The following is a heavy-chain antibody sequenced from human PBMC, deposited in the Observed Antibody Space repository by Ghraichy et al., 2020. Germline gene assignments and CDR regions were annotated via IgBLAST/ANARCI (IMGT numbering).Heavy chain of an antibody. V-gene: IGHV4-34*01. D-gene: IGHD2-2*02. Sequence: ESLNISCAVYGGSFSGYYWSWIRQPPGKGLEWIGEINHSGSTNYNPSLKSRVTISVDTSKNQFSLKLSSVTAADTAVYYCARGRKGDCSSTSCYTTKGWYSSSWPFDYWGQGTLVTVSS. CDR2: INHSGST. CDR3: ARGRKGDCSSTSCYTTKGWYSSSWPFDY. CDR1: GGSFSGYY. J-gene: IGHJ4*02.